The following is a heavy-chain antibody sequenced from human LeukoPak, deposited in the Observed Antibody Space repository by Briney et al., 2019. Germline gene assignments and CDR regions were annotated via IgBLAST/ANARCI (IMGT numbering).Heavy chain of an antibody. D-gene: IGHD4/OR15-4a*01. V-gene: IGHV3-53*01. CDR1: GFTLSSNS. J-gene: IGHJ4*02. Sequence: GGSLRLSCTVSGFTLSSNSMSWVRQAPGKGLEWVSFIYNSSRIHYSDSVKGRFTISRDNSKNTLYLQMNSLRAEDTAVYYCARRAGAYSHPYDYWGREPWSPSPQ. CDR2: IYNSSRI. CDR3: ARRAGAYSHPYDY.